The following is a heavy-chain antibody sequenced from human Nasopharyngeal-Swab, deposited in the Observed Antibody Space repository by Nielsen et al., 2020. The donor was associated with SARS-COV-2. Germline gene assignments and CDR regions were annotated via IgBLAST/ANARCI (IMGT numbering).Heavy chain of an antibody. CDR2: IKSKTDGGTT. D-gene: IGHD3-22*01. J-gene: IGHJ4*02. V-gene: IGHV3-15*01. CDR3: TALRSYYYDSNDPSGY. Sequence: VRQAPGKGLEWVGRIKSKTDGGTTDYAAPVKGRFTISRDDSKNTLYLQMNSLKTEDTAVYYCTALRSYYYDSNDPSGYWGQGTLVTVSS.